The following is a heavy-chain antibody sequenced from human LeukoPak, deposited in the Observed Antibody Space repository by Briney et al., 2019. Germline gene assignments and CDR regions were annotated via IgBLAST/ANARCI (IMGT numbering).Heavy chain of an antibody. V-gene: IGHV3-23*01. CDR3: AREDDWNYEDY. Sequence: GGSLRLSCEASGFTFSRYAMSWVRQAPGKGLDWVSVIVGSGYSAYYADSVKGRFTISRDNSKNTLYLQMNSLRAEDTAIYFCAREDDWNYEDYWGQGTLVTVSS. D-gene: IGHD1-7*01. CDR2: IVGSGYSA. J-gene: IGHJ4*02. CDR1: GFTFSRYA.